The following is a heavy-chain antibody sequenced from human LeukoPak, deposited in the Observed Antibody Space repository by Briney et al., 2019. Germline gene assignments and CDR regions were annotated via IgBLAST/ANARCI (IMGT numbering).Heavy chain of an antibody. CDR3: ARMFARGYFDY. J-gene: IGHJ4*02. CDR1: GGSFSGYY. Sequence: SETLSLTCAVYGGSFSGYYWSWIRQPPGKGLEWIGEINHSGSTNYNPSLKSRVTISVDTSKNQFSLKLSSVTAADTAVYYCARMFARGYFDYWGQGTLVTVSS. V-gene: IGHV4-34*01. CDR2: INHSGST. D-gene: IGHD3-10*02.